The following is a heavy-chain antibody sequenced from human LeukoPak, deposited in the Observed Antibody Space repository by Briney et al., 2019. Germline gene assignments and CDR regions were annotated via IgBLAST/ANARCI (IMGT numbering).Heavy chain of an antibody. Sequence: PGGSLRLTCAASGFTFSNYYVHWVRQPPGKGLVWVSRINSDSRDTTYVDSVKGRFTISRDNAKNTLYLQMNSLRAEDTAVYYCARGGATRRKDAFDTWGQGTMVTVSS. D-gene: IGHD2-15*01. V-gene: IGHV3-74*03. CDR3: ARGGATRRKDAFDT. J-gene: IGHJ3*02. CDR2: INSDSRDT. CDR1: GFTFSNYY.